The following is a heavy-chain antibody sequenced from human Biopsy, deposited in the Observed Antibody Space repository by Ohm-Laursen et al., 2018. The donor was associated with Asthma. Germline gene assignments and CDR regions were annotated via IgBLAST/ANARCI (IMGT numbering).Heavy chain of an antibody. CDR3: ARAQDYYDSRGHYRSFDY. D-gene: IGHD3-22*01. CDR1: YGSITSGGYY. J-gene: IGHJ4*02. V-gene: IGHV4-31*03. CDR2: IYYSGST. Sequence: SQTLSLTCIVSYGSITSGGYYWTWIRQHPGKGLEWIGFIYYSGSTYYNPSLKSRVSISIDTSKNQFSLKLSSVTAADTAVYYCARAQDYYDSRGHYRSFDYWGQGTLVTVSS.